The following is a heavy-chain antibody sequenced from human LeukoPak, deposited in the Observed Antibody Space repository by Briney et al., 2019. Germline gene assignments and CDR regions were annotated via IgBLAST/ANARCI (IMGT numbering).Heavy chain of an antibody. D-gene: IGHD3-10*01. J-gene: IGHJ6*04. V-gene: IGHV3-74*01. CDR3: AGDSRASYYYALDV. CDR1: GFTFSSSW. CDR2: INSDGRST. Sequence: GGSLRLSCAASGFTFSSSWMHWVRQTPGKGLVWVSRINSDGRSTTYADSVKGRFTISRDNAKNTLFLQMNSLRAEDTAVYYCAGDSRASYYYALDVWGKGTTVTVSS.